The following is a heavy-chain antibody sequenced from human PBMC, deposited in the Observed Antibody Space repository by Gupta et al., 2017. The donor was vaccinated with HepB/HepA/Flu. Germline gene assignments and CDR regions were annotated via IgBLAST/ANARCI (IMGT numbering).Heavy chain of an antibody. D-gene: IGHD3-10*01. J-gene: IGHJ4*02. Sequence: EVKLVESGGGLVQRGGSLRLSCAASGYLFSAYWMTWVRQAPGKGLEWVANIDQDGTEKNYVDSVRGRFTISRDNANAALYLEINSLRVEDTAVYYCARDQEFWGPGTLVTVS. CDR2: IDQDGTEK. V-gene: IGHV3-7*01. CDR3: ARDQEF. CDR1: GYLFSAYW.